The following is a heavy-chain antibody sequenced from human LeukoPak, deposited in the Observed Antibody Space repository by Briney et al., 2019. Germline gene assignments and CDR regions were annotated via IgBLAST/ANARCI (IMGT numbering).Heavy chain of an antibody. J-gene: IGHJ4*02. V-gene: IGHV1-69*05. D-gene: IGHD3-3*01. CDR1: GYTFTSYA. CDR3: ARGDYDFWSAYPY. CDR2: IIPIVDTP. Sequence: GASVKVSCKASGYTFTSYAMNWVRQAPGQGLEWMGGIIPIVDTPIYAQQFQGRITFITDGSTNTAYMELNSLRSDDTAVYYCARGDYDFWSAYPYWGQGTLVTVSS.